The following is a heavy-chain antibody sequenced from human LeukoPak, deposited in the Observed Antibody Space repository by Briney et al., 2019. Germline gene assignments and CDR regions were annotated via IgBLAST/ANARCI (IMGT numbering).Heavy chain of an antibody. CDR1: GGSISSYY. CDR2: IYTSGST. Sequence: SETLPLTCTVSGGSISSYYWSWIRQPAGKGLEWIGRIYTSGSTNYNPSLKSRVTMSVDTSKNQFSLKLSSVTAADTAVYYCARVIGYYDSSGYINWFDPWGQGTLVTVSS. CDR3: ARVIGYYDSSGYINWFDP. V-gene: IGHV4-4*07. J-gene: IGHJ5*02. D-gene: IGHD3-22*01.